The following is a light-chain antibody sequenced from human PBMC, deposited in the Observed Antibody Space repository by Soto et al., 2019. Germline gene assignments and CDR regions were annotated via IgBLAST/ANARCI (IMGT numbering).Light chain of an antibody. CDR3: MQALQTPIT. CDR1: QSLLHSNGYNY. V-gene: IGKV2-28*01. CDR2: LGS. J-gene: IGKJ5*01. Sequence: DIVMTQSPLSLPVTPGEPASISCRSSQSLLHSNGYNYLDWYLQKPGQSPQLLIYLGSNRASGVPDRFSGSGSGTDFTLNISRVEAEDVGVSYCMQALQTPITFGHGTRLEIK.